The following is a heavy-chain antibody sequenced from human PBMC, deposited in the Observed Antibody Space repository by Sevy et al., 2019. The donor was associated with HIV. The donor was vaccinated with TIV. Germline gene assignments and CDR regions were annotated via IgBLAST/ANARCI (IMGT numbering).Heavy chain of an antibody. J-gene: IGHJ6*03. CDR1: GFAFRIYS. Sequence: GGSLRLSCVASGFAFRIYSMSWVRQAPGKGLEWVSAIGGSGGHSYHADSVRGRFTISRDNSKNTLYLQMNSLGVEDTALYYCAKYNGSGAVFYYYYMDVWGKGTAVTVSS. CDR2: IGGSGGHS. D-gene: IGHD3-10*01. CDR3: AKYNGSGAVFYYYYMDV. V-gene: IGHV3-23*01.